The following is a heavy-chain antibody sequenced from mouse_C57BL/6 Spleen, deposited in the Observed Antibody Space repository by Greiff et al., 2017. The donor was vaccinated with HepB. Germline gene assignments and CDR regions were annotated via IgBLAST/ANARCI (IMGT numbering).Heavy chain of an antibody. Sequence: VQLKQSGAELVRPGTSVKVSCKASGYAFTNYLIEWVKQRPGQGLEWIGVINPGSGGTNYNEKFKGKATLTADKSSSTAYMQLSSLTSEDSAVYFCARGKILRDFDYWGQGTTLTVSS. CDR2: INPGSGGT. CDR1: GYAFTNYL. J-gene: IGHJ2*01. CDR3: ARGKILRDFDY. V-gene: IGHV1-54*01.